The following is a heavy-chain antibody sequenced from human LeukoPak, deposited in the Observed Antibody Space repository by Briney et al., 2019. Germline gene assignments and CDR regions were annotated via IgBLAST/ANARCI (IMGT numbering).Heavy chain of an antibody. J-gene: IGHJ6*03. CDR1: GFIFSSYN. Sequence: GGSLRLSCVASGFIFSSYNMNWVRQAPGKGLEWVSSISSSSTYTYYADSVKGRFTISRDNAKNSLYLQMNSLRAEDTALYYCARADCSSASCIDYYHYYCMDVWGKGTTVTVSS. V-gene: IGHV3-21*01. D-gene: IGHD2-2*01. CDR2: ISSSSTYT. CDR3: ARADCSSASCIDYYHYYCMDV.